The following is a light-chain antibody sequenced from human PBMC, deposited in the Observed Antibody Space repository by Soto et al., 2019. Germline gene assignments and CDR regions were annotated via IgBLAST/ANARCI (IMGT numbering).Light chain of an antibody. CDR2: DAS. CDR1: QSVAGY. J-gene: IGKJ2*01. Sequence: EIVLTQSPATLSLSPGERATLSCRASQSVAGYLAWYQQKPGQAPRLLIYDASNRATGIPARFSGSGSGTGFTLTISSLEPEDFAVYYCQQRSNWPPGYTFGQGTKLEIK. CDR3: QQRSNWPPGYT. V-gene: IGKV3-11*01.